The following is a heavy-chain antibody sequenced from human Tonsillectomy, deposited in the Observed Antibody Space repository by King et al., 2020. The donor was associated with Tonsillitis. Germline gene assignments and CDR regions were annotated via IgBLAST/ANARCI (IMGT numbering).Heavy chain of an antibody. Sequence: QVQLQQWGAGLLKPSETLSLTCAVYGGSFIGYYWSWIRQPPGKGLEWIGENYHSGSTNYNPSLKSRVTISLDTSKNQFSLKLSSVTAADTAVYYCARGKYDVWSGYPDYFDYWGQGTLVTVSS. CDR3: ARGKYDVWSGYPDYFDY. CDR2: NYHSGST. D-gene: IGHD3-3*01. CDR1: GGSFIGYY. V-gene: IGHV4-34*01. J-gene: IGHJ4*02.